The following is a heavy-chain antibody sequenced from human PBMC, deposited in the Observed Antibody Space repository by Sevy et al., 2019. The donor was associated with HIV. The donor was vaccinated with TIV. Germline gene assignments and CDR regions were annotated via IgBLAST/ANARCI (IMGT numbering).Heavy chain of an antibody. CDR1: GFTFSNYA. J-gene: IGHJ4*02. Sequence: GGSLRLSCAASGFTFSNYAMHWVRQAPGKGLEWVAVISYDGSNKHYADSVKGRFTISRDNSKSTLYLQLNSLRPEVTAVYTCARPPSSFHSSRWYELIDYWGQGTLVTVSS. D-gene: IGHD6-19*01. CDR2: ISYDGSNK. CDR3: ARPPSSFHSSRWYELIDY. V-gene: IGHV3-30-3*01.